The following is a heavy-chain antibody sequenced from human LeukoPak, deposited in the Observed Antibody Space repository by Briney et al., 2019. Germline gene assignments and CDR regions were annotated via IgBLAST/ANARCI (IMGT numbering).Heavy chain of an antibody. D-gene: IGHD1-1*01. CDR3: ARVLTGNDY. V-gene: IGHV3-20*04. CDR1: GFTFGDYA. J-gene: IGHJ4*02. CDR2: LNWNGGST. Sequence: PGGSLRLSCAASGFTFGDYAMSWVRQAPGKGLEWVSGLNWNGGSTGYADSVKGRFTISRDNAKNSLYLQMNSLRAEDTASYYCARVLTGNDYWGQGTLVTVSS.